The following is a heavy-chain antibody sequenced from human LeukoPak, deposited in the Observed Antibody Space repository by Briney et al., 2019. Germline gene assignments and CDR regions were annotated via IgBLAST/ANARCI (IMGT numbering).Heavy chain of an antibody. J-gene: IGHJ2*01. D-gene: IGHD5-24*01. Sequence: GGSLRLSCAASGFTFSSYWMSWVRQAPGKGLEWVANINQDGSEKYYVDSVKGRFTISRDNAKNSLYLQMNSLRAEDTALYYCAQDMTTVEMATTGFDLWGRGTLVTVSS. CDR1: GFTFSSYW. CDR3: AQDMTTVEMATTGFDL. CDR2: INQDGSEK. V-gene: IGHV3-7*03.